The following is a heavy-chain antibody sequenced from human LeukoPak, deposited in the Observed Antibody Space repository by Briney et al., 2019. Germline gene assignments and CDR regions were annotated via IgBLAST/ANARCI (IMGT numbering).Heavy chain of an antibody. CDR2: IYYTGST. J-gene: IGHJ6*02. CDR1: WGSISRGGYY. D-gene: IGHD1-1*01. CDR3: ARGYVLDV. Sequence: TPSLTCTFSWGSISRGGYYWSWVRQHPGGGLEWIGYIYYTGSTYYNPSLKSRLTISVDTSKNQFSLKLSSVTAADTAVYYCARGYVLDVWGQGTTVAVSS. V-gene: IGHV4-31*03.